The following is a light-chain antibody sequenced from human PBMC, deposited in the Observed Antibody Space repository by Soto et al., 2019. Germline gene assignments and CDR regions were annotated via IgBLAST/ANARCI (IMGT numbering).Light chain of an antibody. CDR1: SSNVGSYKL. CDR2: EVN. V-gene: IGLV2-23*02. Sequence: QSALTQPASVSGSPGQSITISCTGTSSNVGSYKLVSWYQQHPGKAPKLMIFEVNKRPSGVSNRFSGSKSDNTAPLTISGLKVEDEADYYCCSSGGSPTYVFGTGTKVTVL. J-gene: IGLJ1*01. CDR3: CSSGGSPTYV.